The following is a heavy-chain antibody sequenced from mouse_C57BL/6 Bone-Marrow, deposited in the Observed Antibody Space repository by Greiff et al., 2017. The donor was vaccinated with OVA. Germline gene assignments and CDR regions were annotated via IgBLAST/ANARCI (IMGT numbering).Heavy chain of an antibody. D-gene: IGHD4-1*01. CDR1: GYSITSGYY. CDR3: AKDWDWFAY. Sequence: ESGPGLVKPSQSLSLTCSVTGYSITSGYYWNWIRQFPGNKLEWMGYISYDGSNNYNPSLKNRISITRDTSKHQFFLKLNSVTTEDTATYYCAKDWDWFAYWGQGTLVTVSA. CDR2: ISYDGSN. V-gene: IGHV3-6*01. J-gene: IGHJ3*01.